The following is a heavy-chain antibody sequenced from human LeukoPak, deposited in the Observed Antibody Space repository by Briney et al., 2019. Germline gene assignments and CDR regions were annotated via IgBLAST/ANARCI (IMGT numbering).Heavy chain of an antibody. CDR1: GGSFSGYY. V-gene: IGHV4-34*01. CDR2: INHSGST. J-gene: IGHJ4*02. CDR3: ARGPDDFWSGYYTGWIDY. D-gene: IGHD3-3*01. Sequence: SETLSLTCAVYGGSFSGYYWNWIRQPPGKGLEWIGEINHSGSTNYNPSLKSRVTISVDTSKNQFSLKLSSVTAADTAVYYCARGPDDFWSGYYTGWIDYWGQGTLVTVSS.